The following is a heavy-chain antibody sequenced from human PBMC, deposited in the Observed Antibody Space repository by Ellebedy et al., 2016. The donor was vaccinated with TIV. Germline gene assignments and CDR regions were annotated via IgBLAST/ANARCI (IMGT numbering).Heavy chain of an antibody. J-gene: IGHJ4*02. CDR3: AKEIHPRTAAY. CDR2: FTGSGNNT. V-gene: IGHV3-23*01. D-gene: IGHD2-21*02. Sequence: PGGSLRLSCAASGFTFSNYTLTWVRQAPGRGLEWVSTFTGSGNNTYFVDSVKGRFTISRDNSKNTLYLQMNSLRAEDTAVYYCAKEIHPRTAAYWGPGTLVTVSS. CDR1: GFTFSNYT.